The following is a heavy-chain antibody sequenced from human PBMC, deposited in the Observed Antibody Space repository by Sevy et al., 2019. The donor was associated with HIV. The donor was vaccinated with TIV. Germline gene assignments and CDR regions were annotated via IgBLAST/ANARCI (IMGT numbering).Heavy chain of an antibody. Sequence: GGSLRLSCAASGFTFSSYSMNWVRQAPGKGLEWVSYISSSSSTIYYAAFVKGRFTISRDNAKNSLYLQMNSLRDEDTAVYYCARDQDYYDSSGYSYYFDYWGQGTLVTVSS. V-gene: IGHV3-48*02. CDR3: ARDQDYYDSSGYSYYFDY. CDR1: GFTFSSYS. D-gene: IGHD3-22*01. J-gene: IGHJ4*02. CDR2: ISSSSSTI.